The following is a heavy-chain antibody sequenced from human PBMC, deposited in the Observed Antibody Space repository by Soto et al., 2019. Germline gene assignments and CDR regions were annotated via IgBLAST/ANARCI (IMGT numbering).Heavy chain of an antibody. J-gene: IGHJ4*02. CDR1: SGSISSRNW. D-gene: IGHD3-16*01. V-gene: IGHV4-4*02. CDR3: ARVGETGCLAY. Sequence: QVQLQESGPGLVQPSGTLSLTCAVSSGSISSRNWWSWVRQPPGKGLEWIGEIYHSGSTNYNPSLKSRGTISVDKSKNQFSLKLSSVTAADTAVYYCARVGETGCLAYWGQGTLVTVTS. CDR2: IYHSGST.